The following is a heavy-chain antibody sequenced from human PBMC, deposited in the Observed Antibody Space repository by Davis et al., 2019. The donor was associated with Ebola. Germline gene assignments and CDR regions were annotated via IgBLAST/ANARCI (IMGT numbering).Heavy chain of an antibody. CDR1: GYTFSNYG. CDR2: ISANNGLT. Sequence: APVKVSCKASGYTFSNYGITWVRQAPGQGLEWVGWISANNGLTNYVQKLQGRVTMTTDTSTSTAYMELRSLTSDDTVVYYCARGGGSTQSGIDYWGQGTLVTVSS. V-gene: IGHV1-18*01. D-gene: IGHD3-10*01. CDR3: ARGGGSTQSGIDY. J-gene: IGHJ4*02.